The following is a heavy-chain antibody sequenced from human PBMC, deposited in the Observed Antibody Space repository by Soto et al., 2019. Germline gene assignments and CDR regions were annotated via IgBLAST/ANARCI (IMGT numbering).Heavy chain of an antibody. D-gene: IGHD3-22*01. J-gene: IGHJ6*02. CDR2: ISYDGSKK. V-gene: IGHV3-30*12. Sequence: SLRLSCEASGFSFSSYGMHLVRQAPGKGLEWVAIISYDGSKKYYADSVKGRFTISRDNAKNSLYLQMNSLRAEDTAVYYCARYDTSGYYWPYYYYGMDLWGQGTTVTVSS. CDR1: GFSFSSYG. CDR3: ARYDTSGYYWPYYYYGMDL.